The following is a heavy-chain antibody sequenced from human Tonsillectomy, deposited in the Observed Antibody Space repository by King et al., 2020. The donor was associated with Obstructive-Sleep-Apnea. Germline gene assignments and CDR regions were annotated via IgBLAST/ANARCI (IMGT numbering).Heavy chain of an antibody. CDR1: GYTFTSYD. Sequence: VQLVESGAEVKKPGASVKVSCKASGYTFTSYDINWVRQATGQGPEWMGWMNPNSGNTGYAQKFQGRFTMTRNTSITTAYMELTSLTFEDTAVYYCARGLRGGWFDPWGLGTLVTISS. CDR3: ARGLRGGWFDP. CDR2: MNPNSGNT. J-gene: IGHJ5*02. V-gene: IGHV1-8*01. D-gene: IGHD3-10*01.